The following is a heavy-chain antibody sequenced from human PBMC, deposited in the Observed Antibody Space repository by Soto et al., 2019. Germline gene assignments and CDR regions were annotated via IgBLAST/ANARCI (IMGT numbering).Heavy chain of an antibody. V-gene: IGHV3-30-3*01. D-gene: IGHD4-4*01. J-gene: IGHJ2*01. CDR3: ARPLWRDDYNWGYFDL. Sequence: QVQLVESGGGVVKPGRSLRLSCAASGFTFSSYAMHWVRQAPGKGLEWVAVISYDGSNKYYTDSVKGRFTISRDNSENTLYLQMNSLRAEDTAVYYCARPLWRDDYNWGYFDLWGRGTLVTVSS. CDR2: ISYDGSNK. CDR1: GFTFSSYA.